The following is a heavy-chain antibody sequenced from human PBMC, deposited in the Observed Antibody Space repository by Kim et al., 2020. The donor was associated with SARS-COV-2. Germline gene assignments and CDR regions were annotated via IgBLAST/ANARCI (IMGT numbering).Heavy chain of an antibody. CDR2: INHSGST. V-gene: IGHV4-34*01. D-gene: IGHD3-16*02. J-gene: IGHJ4*02. Sequence: SETLSLTCAVYGGSFSGYYWSWIRQPPGKGLEWIGEINHSGSTNYNPSLKSRVTISVDTSKNQFSLKLSSVTAADTAVYYCARGVGGFGDYVWGSYRREYYFDYRGQGTLVTVSS. CDR1: GGSFSGYY. CDR3: ARGVGGFGDYVWGSYRREYYFDY.